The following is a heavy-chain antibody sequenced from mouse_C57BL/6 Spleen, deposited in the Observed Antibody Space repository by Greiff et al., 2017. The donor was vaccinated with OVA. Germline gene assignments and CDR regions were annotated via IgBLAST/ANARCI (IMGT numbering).Heavy chain of an antibody. CDR1: GYTFTSYW. V-gene: IGHV1-59*01. CDR3: ARGTTVAPFAY. Sequence: QVQLQQPGAELVRPGTSVKLSCKASGYTFTSYWMHWVKQRPGQGLEWIGVIDPSDSYTNYNQKFKGKATLTVDTSSSTAYMQLSSLTSEDSAVYYCARGTTVAPFAYWGQGTLVTVSA. CDR2: IDPSDSYT. D-gene: IGHD1-1*01. J-gene: IGHJ3*01.